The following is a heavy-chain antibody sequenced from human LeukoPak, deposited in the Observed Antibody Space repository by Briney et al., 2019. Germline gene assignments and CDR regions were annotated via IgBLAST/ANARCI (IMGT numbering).Heavy chain of an antibody. V-gene: IGHV4-34*01. D-gene: IGHD2-8*01. CDR3: ARRGFCTNGACYPSRGHYYYYMDV. Sequence: SETLSLTCAVSGGSFSGYYWSWVCQPPGKGLEWIGEINHSGGTNYIPSLKSRVTISVDTSKTQFSLKLTSVTAADTAVYYCARRGFCTNGACYPSRGHYYYYMDVWGKGTTVTVSS. CDR2: INHSGGT. CDR1: GGSFSGYY. J-gene: IGHJ6*03.